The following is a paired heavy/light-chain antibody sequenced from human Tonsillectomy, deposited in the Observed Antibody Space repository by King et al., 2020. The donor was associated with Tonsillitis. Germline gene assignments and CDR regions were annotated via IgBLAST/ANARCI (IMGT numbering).Light chain of an antibody. CDR1: QSISNY. CDR2: AAS. V-gene: IGKV1-39*01. CDR3: QQSYSIPFT. Sequence: DNQMTQSPFSLSASVGDRVTITCRASQSISNYLNWYQKKPGKAPKLLIYAASSLQSGVPSRFSGSGSGTDFTLTISSLQPEDFATYYCQQSYSIPFTFGPGTKVDVK. J-gene: IGKJ3*01.
Heavy chain of an antibody. CDR3: ARRSGINWNLGDAFDI. Sequence: QVQLQESGPGLVKPSQTLSLTCNVSGGSISSGDNYWSWIRQPPGKDLEWIGYIYYNGNTYYNPSLKSRVTISVDTSKNQFSLRLSFVTAADTAVYYCARRSGINWNLGDAFDIWGQGTMVTVSS. CDR1: GGSISSGDNY. CDR2: IYYNGNT. D-gene: IGHD1-20*01. V-gene: IGHV4-30-4*01. J-gene: IGHJ3*02.